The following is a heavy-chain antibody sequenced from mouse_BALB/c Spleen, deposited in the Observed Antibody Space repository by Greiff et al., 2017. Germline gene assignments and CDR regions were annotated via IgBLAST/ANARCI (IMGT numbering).Heavy chain of an antibody. CDR2: INPYNDGT. V-gene: IGHV1-14*01. J-gene: IGHJ4*01. CDR3: DRNWIYVGYYGEGYYAMDY. Sequence: EVQLQESGPELVKPGASVKMSCKASGYTFTSYVMNWVKQKPGQGLEWIGYINPYNDGTKYNEKFKGKATLTSDKSSSTAYMELSSLTSEDSAVFYCDRNWIYVGYYGEGYYAMDYWGQGTSVTVSS. CDR1: GYTFTSYV. D-gene: IGHD2-3*01.